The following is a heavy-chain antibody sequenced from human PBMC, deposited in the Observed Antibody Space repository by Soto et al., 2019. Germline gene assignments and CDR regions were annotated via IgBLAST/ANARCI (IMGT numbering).Heavy chain of an antibody. V-gene: IGHV4-30-4*01. D-gene: IGHD3-22*01. Sequence: SETLSLTCTVSGGSISGGDYYWSWIRQPPGKGLEWIGFIYYSGSTYYNPSLKSRVSMSVDTSKNQFSLKLSSVAAADTAVYFCARGSYYDSGDYHWHYLDFWGQGTPVTVSS. CDR2: IYYSGST. CDR1: GGSISGGDYY. CDR3: ARGSYYDSGDYHWHYLDF. J-gene: IGHJ4*02.